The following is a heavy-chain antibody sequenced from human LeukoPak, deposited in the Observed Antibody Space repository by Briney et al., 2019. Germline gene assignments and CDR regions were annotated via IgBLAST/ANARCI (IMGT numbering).Heavy chain of an antibody. CDR3: ARRYYYDSSSDFDS. V-gene: IGHV3-7*01. CDR1: GFTFSNHW. D-gene: IGHD3-22*01. Sequence: PGGSLRLSCAASGFTFSNHWMSWVRQAPGKGLEWVANLDQDGSEIYYVDSVKGWFTIFRDNAKNSLYLQMNSLRAEDTAVYYCARRYYYDSSSDFDSWGQGTLVTVSS. J-gene: IGHJ4*02. CDR2: LDQDGSEI.